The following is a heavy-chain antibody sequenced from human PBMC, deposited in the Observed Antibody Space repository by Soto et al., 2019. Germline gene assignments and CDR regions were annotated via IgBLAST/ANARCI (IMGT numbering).Heavy chain of an antibody. J-gene: IGHJ5*02. Sequence: PGGSLRLSCAASGFTFSSYSMNWVRQAPGKGREWVSYISSIISIYYADSVKGRFTISRDNAKNSLYLQMNSLRAEDMVVYYCVRHPERIEQRGWFDPWGQGTLVTVSS. CDR2: ISSIISI. CDR3: VRHPERIEQRGWFDP. D-gene: IGHD1-26*01. V-gene: IGHV3-48*01. CDR1: GFTFSSYS.